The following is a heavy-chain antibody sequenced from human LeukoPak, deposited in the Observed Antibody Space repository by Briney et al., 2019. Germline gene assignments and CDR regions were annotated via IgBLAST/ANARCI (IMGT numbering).Heavy chain of an antibody. CDR1: GFTFDDYG. Sequence: GGSLRPSCAASGFTFDDYGMSWVRQAPGKGLEWVSGINWNGGSTGYADSVKGRFTISRDNAKNSLYLQMNSLRAEDTALYYCARGLFLSGYLDAFDIWGQGTVVTVSS. J-gene: IGHJ3*02. V-gene: IGHV3-20*04. D-gene: IGHD3-22*01. CDR3: ARGLFLSGYLDAFDI. CDR2: INWNGGST.